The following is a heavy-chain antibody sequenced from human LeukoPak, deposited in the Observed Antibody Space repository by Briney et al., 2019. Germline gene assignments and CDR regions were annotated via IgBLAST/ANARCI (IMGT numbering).Heavy chain of an antibody. CDR1: GGSISSYY. J-gene: IGHJ4*02. Sequence: SETLSLTCTVPGGSISSYYASWIRQPAGKGLEWIGRIYTSGSTNYNPSLKRRVTISVDTSKNQFSLKLSSVTAADTAVYYCARDKIAAAAPFDYWGQGTLVTVSS. CDR2: IYTSGST. V-gene: IGHV4-4*07. CDR3: ARDKIAAAAPFDY. D-gene: IGHD6-13*01.